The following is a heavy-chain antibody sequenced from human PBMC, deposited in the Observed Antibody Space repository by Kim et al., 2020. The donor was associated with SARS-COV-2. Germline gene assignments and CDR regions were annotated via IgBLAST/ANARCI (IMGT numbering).Heavy chain of an antibody. J-gene: IGHJ5*02. CDR1: GFTFSSYS. CDR3: ARDKHIVVVTAILRPYNWLDT. V-gene: IGHV3-21*01. CDR2: ISSSSSYI. D-gene: IGHD2-21*02. Sequence: GGSLRLSCAASGFTFSSYSMNWVRQAPGKGLEWVSSISSSSSYIYYADSVKGRFTISRDNAKNSLYLQMNSLRAEDTAVYYCARDKHIVVVTAILRPYNWLDTWGQGTLVTVSS.